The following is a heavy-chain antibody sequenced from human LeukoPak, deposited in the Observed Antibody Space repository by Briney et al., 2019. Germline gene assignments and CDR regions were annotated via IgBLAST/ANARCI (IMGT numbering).Heavy chain of an antibody. J-gene: IGHJ4*02. CDR2: IIPIFGTT. Sequence: SLKVSCKASGGTLSRYAISWVRQAPGQGPEWMGGIIPIFGTTNYAQKFQGRVTITADESTSTAYMELSSLRSEDTAVYYCARIVGIASRGYFDYWGQGTLVTVSS. V-gene: IGHV1-69*13. CDR1: GGTLSRYA. CDR3: ARIVGIASRGYFDY. D-gene: IGHD3-10*01.